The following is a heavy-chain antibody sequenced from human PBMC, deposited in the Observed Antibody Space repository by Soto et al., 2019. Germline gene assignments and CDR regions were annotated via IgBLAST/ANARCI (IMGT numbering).Heavy chain of an antibody. Sequence: EVQLVESGGGLVQPGGSLRFSCTTSDFTVTDYYMTWVRQAPGKGLEWVSLIYADGSTYYADSVKGRFTISRDKSKNTLYLQMTSLKAEDTAVYYCARGGWGNYRYKGYFYYGMDVWGQGTTVTVSS. CDR1: DFTVTDYY. J-gene: IGHJ6*02. CDR3: ARGGWGNYRYKGYFYYGMDV. D-gene: IGHD3-16*02. V-gene: IGHV3-66*01. CDR2: IYADGST.